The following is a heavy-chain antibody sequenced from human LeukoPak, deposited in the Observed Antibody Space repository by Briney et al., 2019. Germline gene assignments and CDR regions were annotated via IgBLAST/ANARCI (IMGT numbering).Heavy chain of an antibody. CDR1: GGSFSGYY. V-gene: IGHV4-34*01. J-gene: IGHJ4*02. CDR3: ARYSFGSVLDY. D-gene: IGHD3-16*01. Sequence: SETLSLTCAVYGGSFSGYYWSWIRQPPGKGLEWIGEINHSGSTNYNPSLKSRVTISVDTSKNQFSLKLNSVTAADTAVYYCARYSFGSVLDYWGRGSLVTVSS. CDR2: INHSGST.